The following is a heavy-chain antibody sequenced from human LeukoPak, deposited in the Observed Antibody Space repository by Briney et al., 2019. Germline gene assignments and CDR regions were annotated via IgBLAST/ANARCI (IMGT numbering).Heavy chain of an antibody. Sequence: PGGSLRLSCAASGFTFSSYAMHWVRQAPGKGLEWVAVISYDGRNTKYAGSVRGRFTFSRDNSKNTLYLQMNSLRAEDTAVYYCAREGCSGGSCYLNYFDYWGQGTLVTVSS. CDR3: AREGCSGGSCYLNYFDY. CDR2: ISYDGRNT. V-gene: IGHV3-30*01. D-gene: IGHD2-15*01. J-gene: IGHJ4*02. CDR1: GFTFSSYA.